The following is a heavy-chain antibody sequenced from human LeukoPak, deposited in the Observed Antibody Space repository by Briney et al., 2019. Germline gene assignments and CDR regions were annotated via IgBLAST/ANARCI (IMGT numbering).Heavy chain of an antibody. CDR1: GGSLSSYY. D-gene: IGHD6-13*01. J-gene: IGHJ6*03. CDR2: IYTSGST. V-gene: IGHV4-4*07. Sequence: PSETLSLTCTVSGGSLSSYYWSWIRQPAGKGLEWIGRIYTSGSTNYNPSLKSRVTMSVDTSKNQFSLKLSPVTAADTAVYYCARAGNPYTGYSSSRYYYYHMDVWGKGTTVTVSS. CDR3: ARAGNPYTGYSSSRYYYYHMDV.